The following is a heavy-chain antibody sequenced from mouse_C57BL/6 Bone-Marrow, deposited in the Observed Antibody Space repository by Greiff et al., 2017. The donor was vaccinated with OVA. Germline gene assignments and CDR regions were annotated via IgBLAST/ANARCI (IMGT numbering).Heavy chain of an antibody. V-gene: IGHV1-72*01. CDR2: IDPNSGGT. Sequence: QVQLKEPGAELVKPGASVKLSCKASGYTFTSYWMHWVKQRPGRGLEWIGRIDPNSGGTKYNEKFKSKATLTVDKPSSTAYMQLSSLTSEDSAVYYCARRDYGYLYAMDYWGQGTSVTVSS. D-gene: IGHD2-2*01. J-gene: IGHJ4*01. CDR3: ARRDYGYLYAMDY. CDR1: GYTFTSYW.